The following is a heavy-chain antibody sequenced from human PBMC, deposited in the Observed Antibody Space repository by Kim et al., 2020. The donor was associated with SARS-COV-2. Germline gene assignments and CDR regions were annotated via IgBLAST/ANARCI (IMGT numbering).Heavy chain of an antibody. V-gene: IGHV4-31*03. D-gene: IGHD3-10*02. CDR2: IYYSGST. CDR1: GGSISSGGYY. J-gene: IGHJ6*02. Sequence: SETLSLTCTVSGGSISSGGYYWSWIRQHPGKGLEWIGYIYYSGSTYCNPSLKSRVTISVDTSKNQFSLKLSSVTAADTAVYDCARDSLKNPVPLGYYYYYGMDVWGRGTTVTVSS. CDR3: ARDSLKNPVPLGYYYYYGMDV.